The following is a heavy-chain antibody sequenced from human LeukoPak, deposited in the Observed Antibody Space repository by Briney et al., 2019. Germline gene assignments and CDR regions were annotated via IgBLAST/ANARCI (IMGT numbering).Heavy chain of an antibody. Sequence: PGASVKVSCKASQYTFTTYYIHWVRQAPGQGLEWLGIINPRSGSSNHSQKFQDRITMTRDTSTNTVYMELSSLRFEDTAVYYCATDPKPKRGQYYDILTGHFDFWGQGTLVTVSS. CDR2: INPRSGSS. CDR3: ATDPKPKRGQYYDILTGHFDF. CDR1: QYTFTTYY. J-gene: IGHJ4*02. V-gene: IGHV1-46*01. D-gene: IGHD3-9*01.